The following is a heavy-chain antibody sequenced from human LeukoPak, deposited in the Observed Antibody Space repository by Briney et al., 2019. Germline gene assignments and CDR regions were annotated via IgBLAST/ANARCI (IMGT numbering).Heavy chain of an antibody. D-gene: IGHD3-3*01. CDR3: ARAEMSPFWSASYSGSYSFDY. J-gene: IGHJ4*02. V-gene: IGHV1-2*01. Sequence: ASVKVSCKASGYSFTVYYIHWVRQAPGQGLEWLGCINPNSGGTNYAQKFQSRVTSTRDTSIRTASLHLSGLSSDDTAVYFCARAEMSPFWSASYSGSYSFDYWGQGTLVTASS. CDR1: GYSFTVYY. CDR2: INPNSGGT.